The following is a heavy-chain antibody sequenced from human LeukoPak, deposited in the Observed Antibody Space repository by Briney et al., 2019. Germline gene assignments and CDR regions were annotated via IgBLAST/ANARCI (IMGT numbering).Heavy chain of an antibody. J-gene: IGHJ4*02. CDR1: GFTFSSYE. Sequence: GGSLRLSCGASGFTFSSYEMNWVRQAPGKGLGWVSYISSTGSTIYYADSVKGRFTISRDNAKKSLYLQMNSLRAEDTGVYYCARNYYASGSSQFDYWGQGTLVTVSS. CDR3: ARNYYASGSSQFDY. CDR2: ISSTGSTI. D-gene: IGHD3-10*01. V-gene: IGHV3-48*03.